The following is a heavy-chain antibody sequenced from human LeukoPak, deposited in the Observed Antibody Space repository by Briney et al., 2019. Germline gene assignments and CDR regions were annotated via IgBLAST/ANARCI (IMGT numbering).Heavy chain of an antibody. CDR2: ISAYNGNT. D-gene: IGHD3-10*01. V-gene: IGHV1-18*01. Sequence: ASVKVSCKASGYTFTSYGICWVRQAPGQGLEWMGWISAYNGNTNYAQKFQGRVTMTTDTSTSTAYMELRSLRSDDTAVYYCARAQNPHYYGSGSYYNYWGQGTLVTVSS. CDR1: GYTFTSYG. CDR3: ARAQNPHYYGSGSYYNY. J-gene: IGHJ4*02.